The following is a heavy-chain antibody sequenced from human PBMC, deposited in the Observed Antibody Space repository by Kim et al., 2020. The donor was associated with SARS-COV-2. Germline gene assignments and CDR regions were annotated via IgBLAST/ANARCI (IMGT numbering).Heavy chain of an antibody. J-gene: IGHJ6*02. CDR2: ISYDGSNK. Sequence: GGSLRLSCAASGFTFSSYAMHWVRQAPGKGLEWVAVISYDGSNKYYADSVKGRFTISRDNSKNTLYLQMNSLRAEDTAVYYCARDINLERRGYYYCGMDVWGQGTTVTVSS. D-gene: IGHD1-1*01. CDR1: GFTFSSYA. CDR3: ARDINLERRGYYYCGMDV. V-gene: IGHV3-30*04.